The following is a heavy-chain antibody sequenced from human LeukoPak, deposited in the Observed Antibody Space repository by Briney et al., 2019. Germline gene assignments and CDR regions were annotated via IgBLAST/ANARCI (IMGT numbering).Heavy chain of an antibody. CDR3: ARMAPTVARGMDV. Sequence: GGSLRLSCAASGFMFSSYWMHWVRQAPGKGLVWVSRINSGGSSTNYADSVKGRFTISRDNAKNTLYLQMNSLRAEDTAVYYCARMAPTVARGMDVWGQGTTVTVSS. CDR1: GFMFSSYW. CDR2: INSGGSST. J-gene: IGHJ6*02. D-gene: IGHD2-21*01. V-gene: IGHV3-74*01.